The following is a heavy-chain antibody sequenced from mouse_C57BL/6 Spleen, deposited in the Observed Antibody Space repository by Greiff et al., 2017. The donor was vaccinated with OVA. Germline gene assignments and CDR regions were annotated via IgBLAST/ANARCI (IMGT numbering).Heavy chain of an antibody. D-gene: IGHD3-1*01. CDR2: IYPGDGDT. CDR3: ARPTRAWCAY. J-gene: IGHJ3*01. Sequence: VQLQQSGPELVKPGASVKISCKASGYAFSSSWMNWVKQRPGKGLEWIGRIYPGDGDTNYNGKFKGKATLTADKSSSTAYMQLSSLTSEDSAVYFCARPTRAWCAYWGQGTLVTVSA. CDR1: GYAFSSSW. V-gene: IGHV1-82*01.